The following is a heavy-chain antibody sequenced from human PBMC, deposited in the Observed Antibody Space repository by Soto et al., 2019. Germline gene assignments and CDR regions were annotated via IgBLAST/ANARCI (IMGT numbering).Heavy chain of an antibody. CDR2: ISAYNGNT. Sequence: QVQLVQSGAEVKKPGASVKVSCKASGYTFTSYGISWVRQAPGQGLEWMGWISAYNGNTNYAQKLQGRVTMTTDTSTSRAYMERRSLRADDTAVYYCARGVPRYCSSTSCSTAFDYWGQGTLVTVSS. D-gene: IGHD2-2*01. CDR1: GYTFTSYG. CDR3: ARGVPRYCSSTSCSTAFDY. J-gene: IGHJ4*02. V-gene: IGHV1-18*04.